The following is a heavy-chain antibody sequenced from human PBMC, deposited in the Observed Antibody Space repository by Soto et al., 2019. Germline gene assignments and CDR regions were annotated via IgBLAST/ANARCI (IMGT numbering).Heavy chain of an antibody. V-gene: IGHV4-59*08. CDR1: GGSISSYY. CDR3: ARQGFFACLEWSYDAFDI. J-gene: IGHJ3*02. Sequence: SETLSLTCTVSGGSISSYYWSWIRQPPGKGLEWIGYIYYSGSTNYNPSLKSRVTISVDTSKNQFSLKLSSVTAADTAVYYCARQGFFACLEWSYDAFDICGQGTMVTVSS. D-gene: IGHD3-3*01. CDR2: IYYSGST.